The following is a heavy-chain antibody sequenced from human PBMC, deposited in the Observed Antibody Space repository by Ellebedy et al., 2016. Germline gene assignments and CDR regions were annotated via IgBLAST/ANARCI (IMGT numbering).Heavy chain of an antibody. D-gene: IGHD3-9*01. CDR1: GGTFSSYA. J-gene: IGHJ6*02. CDR2: IIPIFGTA. CDR3: ARTLYDILTGYYYYYYGMDV. V-gene: IGHV1-69*13. Sequence: SVKVSCXASGGTFSSYAISWVRQAPGQGLEWMGGIIPIFGTANYAQKFQGRVTITADESTSTAYMELSSLRSEDTAVYYCARTLYDILTGYYYYYYGMDVWGQGTTVTVSS.